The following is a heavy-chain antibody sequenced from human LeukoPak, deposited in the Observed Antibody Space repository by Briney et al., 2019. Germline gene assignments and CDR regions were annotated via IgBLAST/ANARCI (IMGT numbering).Heavy chain of an antibody. CDR3: AKTYHYGSGSYYNIHY. D-gene: IGHD3-10*01. CDR2: ITYEGSGK. V-gene: IGHV3-30*18. J-gene: IGHJ4*02. CDR1: GFGFSNYG. Sequence: GRSLRLSCAASGFGFSNYGMHWVRQAPGKGLEWVAVITYEGSGKYYLDSVKGRFTITRDNSKNTLYLQMNSLRPEDTAVYYCAKTYHYGSGSYYNIHYWGQGTLVTVSS.